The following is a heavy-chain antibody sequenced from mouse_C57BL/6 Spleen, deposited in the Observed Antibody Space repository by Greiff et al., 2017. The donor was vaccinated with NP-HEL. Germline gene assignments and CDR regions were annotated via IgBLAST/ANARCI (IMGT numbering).Heavy chain of an antibody. D-gene: IGHD6-5*01. CDR2: ISYDGSN. Sequence: EVKLVESGPGLVKPSQSLSLTCSVTGYSITSGYYWNWIRQFPGNKLEWMGYISYDGSNNYNPSLKNRISITRDTSKNQFFLKLNSVTTEDTATYYCARLSLYYYAMDYWGQGTSVTVSS. CDR1: GYSITSGYY. J-gene: IGHJ4*01. CDR3: ARLSLYYYAMDY. V-gene: IGHV3-6*01.